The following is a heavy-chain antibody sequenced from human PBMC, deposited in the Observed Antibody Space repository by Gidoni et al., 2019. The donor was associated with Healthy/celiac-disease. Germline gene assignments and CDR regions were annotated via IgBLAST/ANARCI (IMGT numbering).Heavy chain of an antibody. CDR2: ISSSSSYI. D-gene: IGHD2-2*01. V-gene: IGHV3-21*01. Sequence: EVQLVESGGGLVKPGGSLRLSCAASGFTFSSYSMNWVRQAPGKGLELVSSISSSSSYIYYADSVKGRFTISRDNAKNSLYLQMNSLRAEDTAVYYCARDCSSTSCYDYWGQGTLVTVSS. CDR3: ARDCSSTSCYDY. J-gene: IGHJ4*02. CDR1: GFTFSSYS.